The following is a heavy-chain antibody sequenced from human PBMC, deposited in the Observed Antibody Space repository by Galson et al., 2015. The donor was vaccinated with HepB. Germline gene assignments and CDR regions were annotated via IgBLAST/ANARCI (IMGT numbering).Heavy chain of an antibody. CDR2: SSGGAAAR. D-gene: IGHD3-9*01. Sequence: SLRLAGADSGFNDRDFAMSGVRQAPGEGLGGVSGSSGGAAARALADSVKGRFTVSRDTSNNTLYLQMNSLRAEDTAKYYCAKYILRYFDYGMDVWGQGTTVTVSS. V-gene: IGHV3-23*01. CDR1: GFNDRDFA. J-gene: IGHJ6*02. CDR3: AKYILRYFDYGMDV.